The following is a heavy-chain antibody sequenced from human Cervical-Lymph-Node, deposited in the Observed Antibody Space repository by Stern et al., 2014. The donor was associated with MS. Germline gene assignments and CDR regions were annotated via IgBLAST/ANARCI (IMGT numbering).Heavy chain of an antibody. D-gene: IGHD2-2*02. V-gene: IGHV3-33*01. CDR1: GFTFSSYG. Sequence: VHLVESGGGVVQPGRSLRLSCAASGFTFSSYGMHWVRQAPGKGLEWVAVIWYDGSNKYYADSVKGRFTISRDNSKNTLYLQMNSLRAEDTAVYYCARDQCSSTSCYSYYYYGMDVWGQGTTVTVSS. J-gene: IGHJ6*02. CDR3: ARDQCSSTSCYSYYYYGMDV. CDR2: IWYDGSNK.